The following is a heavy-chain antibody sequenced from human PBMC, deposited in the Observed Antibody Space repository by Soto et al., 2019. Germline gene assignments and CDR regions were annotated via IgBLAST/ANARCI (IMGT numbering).Heavy chain of an antibody. Sequence: GASVKVSCKASGYTFTSYYMHWVRQAPGQGLEWMGIINPSGGSTSYAQKFQGRVTMTRDTSTSTVYMELSSLRSEDTAVYYCARDYRNSXDFWSGYYFYYYYGMDVWGQGTTVTVSS. CDR1: GYTFTSYY. CDR3: ARDYRNSXDFWSGYYFYYYYGMDV. CDR2: INPSGGST. J-gene: IGHJ6*02. D-gene: IGHD3-3*01. V-gene: IGHV1-46*01.